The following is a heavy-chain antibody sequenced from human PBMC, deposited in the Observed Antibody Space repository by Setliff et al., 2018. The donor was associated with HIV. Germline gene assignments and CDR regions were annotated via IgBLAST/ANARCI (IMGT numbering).Heavy chain of an antibody. D-gene: IGHD3-3*01. Sequence: PSETLSLSCTASGFSLGDFMLTWVRQAPGKGLQWVSDSSPTSSSKLYAESVKGRFTISRDNAKNSLYLQMNSLRVEDTAVYYCARVDFWSGHAFYMDVWGKGTTVTVSS. CDR3: ARVDFWSGHAFYMDV. CDR1: GFSLGDFM. V-gene: IGHV3-48*01. J-gene: IGHJ6*03. CDR2: SSPTSSSK.